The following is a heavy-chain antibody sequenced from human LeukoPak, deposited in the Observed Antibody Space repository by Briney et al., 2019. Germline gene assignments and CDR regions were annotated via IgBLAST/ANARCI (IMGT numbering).Heavy chain of an antibody. V-gene: IGHV4-61*02. CDR2: ISSSGST. CDR3: ARGPYSYDSSGAFDI. J-gene: IGHJ3*02. Sequence: SQTLSLTCTVSGDSISSGDYYWSWIRQPAGKGLEWIGRISSSGSTNYNPSLKSRVTISVDTSKNQLSPKLSSVTAADTAVYFCARGPYSYDSSGAFDIWGQGTMVTVSS. CDR1: GDSISSGDYY. D-gene: IGHD3-22*01.